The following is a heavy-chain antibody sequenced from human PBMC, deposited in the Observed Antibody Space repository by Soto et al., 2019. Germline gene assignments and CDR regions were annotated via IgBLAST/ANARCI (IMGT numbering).Heavy chain of an antibody. Sequence: SETLSLTCAVSGASMSSGIYSWGWIRKPPGKGLEWIGYIYYSGSTYYNPSLKSRVTISVDRSKNQFSLKLSSVTAADTAVYYCARVSHRQMSTFSPYFDYWGQGTLVTVSS. CDR3: ARVSHRQMSTFSPYFDY. V-gene: IGHV4-30-2*01. CDR2: IYYSGST. D-gene: IGHD4-4*01. J-gene: IGHJ4*02. CDR1: GASMSSGIYS.